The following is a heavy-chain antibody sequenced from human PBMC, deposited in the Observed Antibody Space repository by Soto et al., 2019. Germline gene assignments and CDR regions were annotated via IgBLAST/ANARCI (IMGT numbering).Heavy chain of an antibody. D-gene: IGHD2-2*01. CDR2: IYYSGST. V-gene: IGHV4-30-4*01. Sequence: SETLSLTCTVSGGSISSGDYYWSWIRQPPGKGLEWIGYIYYSGSTYYNPSLKSRVTISVDTSKNQFSLKLSSVTAADTAVYYCARSEYQLNWFDPWGQGTLVTVSS. CDR1: GGSISSGDYY. J-gene: IGHJ5*02. CDR3: ARSEYQLNWFDP.